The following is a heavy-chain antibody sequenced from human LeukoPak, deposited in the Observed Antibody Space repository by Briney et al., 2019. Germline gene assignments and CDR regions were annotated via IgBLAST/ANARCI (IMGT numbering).Heavy chain of an antibody. J-gene: IGHJ5*02. CDR3: ARERSSSRSGNWLDP. V-gene: IGHV1-2*02. D-gene: IGHD6-13*01. Sequence: ASVKVSCKASGYTFTGYYMHWVRQAPGQGLEWMGWINPNSGGTNYAQKFQGRVTMTRDTSISTAYMELSRLRSDDTAVYYCARERSSSRSGNWLDPWGQGTLVTVSS. CDR2: INPNSGGT. CDR1: GYTFTGYY.